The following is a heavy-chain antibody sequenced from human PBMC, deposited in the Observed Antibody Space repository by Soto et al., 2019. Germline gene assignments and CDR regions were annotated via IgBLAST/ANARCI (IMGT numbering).Heavy chain of an antibody. J-gene: IGHJ5*01. CDR2: ISYDGSNK. CDR1: VLTFSSYS. D-gene: IGHD3-10*01. CDR3: AKELARITMVRRVIITTASVSNWFAP. V-gene: IGHV3-30*18. Sequence: GGSLRLSCAASVLTFSSYSMHWVRQAPGKGLEWVAVISYDGSNKYYADSVKGRFTISRDNSKNTLYLQMNSLRAEDTSVYYCAKELARITMVRRVIITTASVSNWFAPGAKET.